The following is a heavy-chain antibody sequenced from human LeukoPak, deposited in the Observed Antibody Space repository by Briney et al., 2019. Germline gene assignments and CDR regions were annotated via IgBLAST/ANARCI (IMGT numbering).Heavy chain of an antibody. D-gene: IGHD2-2*01. V-gene: IGHV3-11*04. CDR3: ARQAVPAAIPGPIAL. CDR1: GFIFSDFY. J-gene: IGHJ5*02. Sequence: GGSLRLSCAASGFIFSDFYMGWIRQAPGKGLEWVSYISISGTTTNYADSVKGRFTISRDDARNSLYLQMNSLRAEDTAVYYCARQAVPAAIPGPIALWGQGTLVTVSS. CDR2: ISISGTTT.